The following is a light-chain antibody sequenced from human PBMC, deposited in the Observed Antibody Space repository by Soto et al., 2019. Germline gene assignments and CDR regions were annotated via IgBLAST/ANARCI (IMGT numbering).Light chain of an antibody. CDR1: QTISSW. J-gene: IGKJ4*01. CDR3: QHYNSDPLT. CDR2: DAS. Sequence: DIQMTQSPSTLSASVGDRVTITCRASQTISSWLAWYQQKPGNAPKLLIYDASSLESGVPSRFSGSASGTEFTLTISSLQPDDFATYYCQHYNSDPLTFGGGTKVEIK. V-gene: IGKV1-5*01.